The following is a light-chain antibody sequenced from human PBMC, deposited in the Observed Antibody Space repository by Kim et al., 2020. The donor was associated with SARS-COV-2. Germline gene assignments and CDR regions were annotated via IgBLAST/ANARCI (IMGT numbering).Light chain of an antibody. CDR3: QQYGSFPLT. Sequence: STGEGATLSCRASRNVSSNNLAWYRQRPGQPPTLLFFGASNRATGIPNRFSASGSATDFTLTMDRLEPEDFAIYYCQQYGSFPLTFGGGTKVDIK. CDR1: RNVSSNN. J-gene: IGKJ4*01. V-gene: IGKV3-20*01. CDR2: GAS.